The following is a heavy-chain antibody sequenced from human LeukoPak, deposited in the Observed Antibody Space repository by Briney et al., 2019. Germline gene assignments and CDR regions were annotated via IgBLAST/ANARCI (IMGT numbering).Heavy chain of an antibody. CDR2: INPNSGGT. Sequence: ASVKVSCTASGYTFTGYYMHWVRQAHGQGHEWMGWINPNSGGTNYAQKFQGRVTMNRDTSISTAYMELSRLRSDDTAVYYCARPRSSWYPTNAFDIWGQGTMVTVSS. V-gene: IGHV1-2*02. CDR1: GYTFTGYY. CDR3: ARPRSSWYPTNAFDI. J-gene: IGHJ3*02. D-gene: IGHD6-13*01.